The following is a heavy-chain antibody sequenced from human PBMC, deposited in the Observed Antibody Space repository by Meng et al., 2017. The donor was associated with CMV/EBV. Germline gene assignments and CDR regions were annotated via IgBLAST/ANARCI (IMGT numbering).Heavy chain of an antibody. CDR2: ISSSGSTI. V-gene: IGHV3-11*01. CDR1: GFTFSDYY. CDR3: ARGEGYYYYYGMDV. Sequence: GESRKISCAASGFTFSDYYMSWIRQAPGKGLEWVSYISSSGSTIYYADSVKGRFTISRDNAKNSLYLQMNSLRAEDTAVYYCARGEGYYYYYGMDVWGQGTTVTVSS. J-gene: IGHJ6*02.